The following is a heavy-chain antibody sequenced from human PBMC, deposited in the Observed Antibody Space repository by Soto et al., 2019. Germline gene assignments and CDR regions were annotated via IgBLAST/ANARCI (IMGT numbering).Heavy chain of an antibody. CDR2: ISAYNGNT. V-gene: IGHV1-18*01. CDR3: ARDQLWFGEVSSYYYYGMDV. Sequence: GASVKVSCKASGYTFTSYGISWVRQAPGQGLEWMGWISAYNGNTNYAQKLQGRGTMTTDTSTSTAYMELRSLRSDDTAVYYCARDQLWFGEVSSYYYYGMDVWGQGTTVTVSS. J-gene: IGHJ6*02. CDR1: GYTFTSYG. D-gene: IGHD3-10*01.